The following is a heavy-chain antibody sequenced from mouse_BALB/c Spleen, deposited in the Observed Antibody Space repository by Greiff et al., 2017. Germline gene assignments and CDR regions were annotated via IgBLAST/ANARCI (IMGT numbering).Heavy chain of an antibody. J-gene: IGHJ2*01. CDR2: ISSGGST. D-gene: IGHD3-1*01. Sequence: EVQGVESGGGLVKPGGSLKLSCAASGFTFSSYAMSWVRQTPEKRLEWVASISSGGSTYYPDSVKGRFTISRDNARNTLYLQMSSLRSEDTAMYYCARKGLRVFFDYWGQGTTLTVSA. CDR3: ARKGLRVFFDY. V-gene: IGHV5-6-5*01. CDR1: GFTFSSYA.